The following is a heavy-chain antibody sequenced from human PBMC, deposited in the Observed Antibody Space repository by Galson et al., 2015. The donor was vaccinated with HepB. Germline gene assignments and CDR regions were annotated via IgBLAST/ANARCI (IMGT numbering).Heavy chain of an antibody. CDR2: ISGSGGST. D-gene: IGHD1-1*01. V-gene: IGHV3-23*01. CDR3: AKFRTGYYYYMDV. Sequence: SLGLSCAASGYTFSSYAMSWVRQAPGKGLEWVSAISGSGGSTYYADSVKGRFTISRDNSKNTLYLQLNSLRAEDTAVYYCAKFRTGYYYYMDVWGKGTTVTVSS. CDR1: GYTFSSYA. J-gene: IGHJ6*03.